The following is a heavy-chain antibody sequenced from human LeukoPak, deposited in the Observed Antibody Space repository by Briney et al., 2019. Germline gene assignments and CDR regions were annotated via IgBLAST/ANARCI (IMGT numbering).Heavy chain of an antibody. J-gene: IGHJ6*03. CDR2: GYTSGST. V-gene: IGHV4-4*07. CDR3: ARAGYSSGWSTTYYYYYMDV. Sequence: PSETLSLTCTVSGGSISSYYWSWIRQPAGKGLEWMGRGYTSGSTNYHPSLKRLVTMSVDTSKHLCSLKLSSVTAADTGVYYCARAGYSSGWSTTYYYYYMDVWGKGTTVTVSS. CDR1: GGSISSYY. D-gene: IGHD6-19*01.